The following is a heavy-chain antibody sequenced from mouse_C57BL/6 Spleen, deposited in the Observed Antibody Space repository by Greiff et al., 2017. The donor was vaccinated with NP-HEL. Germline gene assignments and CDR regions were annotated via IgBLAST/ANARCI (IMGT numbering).Heavy chain of an antibody. J-gene: IGHJ4*01. Sequence: QVQLKQPGAELVRPGTSVKLSCKASGYTFTSYWMHWVKQRPGQGLEWIGVIDPSDSYTNYNQKFKGKATLTVDTSSSTAYMQLSSLTSEDSAVYYCARGVLRAMDYWGQGTSVTVSS. D-gene: IGHD1-1*01. CDR2: IDPSDSYT. CDR1: GYTFTSYW. CDR3: ARGVLRAMDY. V-gene: IGHV1-59*01.